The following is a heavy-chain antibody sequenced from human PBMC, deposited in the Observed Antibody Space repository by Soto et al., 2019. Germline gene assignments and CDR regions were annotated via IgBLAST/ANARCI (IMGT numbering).Heavy chain of an antibody. D-gene: IGHD3-16*01. V-gene: IGHV3-73*02. CDR3: ARDGGAY. Sequence: EVQLVESGGGLVQPGGSLKLSCAASGFTFSGSAMHWVRQASGKGLEWVGRIRSKANSYATAYAASVKGRFTISRDDSKNTLYLQMNSLRPEDTALYYCARDGGAYWGQGTLVIVSS. J-gene: IGHJ4*02. CDR1: GFTFSGSA. CDR2: IRSKANSYAT.